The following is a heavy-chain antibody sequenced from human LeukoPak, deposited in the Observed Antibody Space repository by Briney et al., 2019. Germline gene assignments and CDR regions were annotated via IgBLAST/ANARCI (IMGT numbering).Heavy chain of an antibody. CDR2: LYSGSST. D-gene: IGHD3-3*02. V-gene: IGHV3-53*01. CDR3: ARVGDHFHWYLDL. CDR1: GFTVSTNY. Sequence: GGSLRLSCAASGFTVSTNYMNWVRQAPGKGLEWASILYSGSSTYYADSVEGRFIVSRDSSKNTLSLQMNDLRAEDTAVYYCARVGDHFHWYLDLWGRGTLVTVSS. J-gene: IGHJ2*01.